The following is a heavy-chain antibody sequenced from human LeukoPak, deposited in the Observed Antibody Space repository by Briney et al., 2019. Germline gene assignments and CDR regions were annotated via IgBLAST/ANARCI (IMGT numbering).Heavy chain of an antibody. CDR3: AREGDYGGFFY. J-gene: IGHJ4*02. CDR1: GFTFSSYE. D-gene: IGHD4-23*01. CDR2: ISSSGSTI. V-gene: IGHV3-48*03. Sequence: GGSLRLSCAASGFTFSSYEMNWVRQAPGKGLEWVSYISSSGSTIYYADSVKGRFTISRDNAKNSLYLQMNSLRAEDTAVYYCAREGDYGGFFYWGQGTLVTVSS.